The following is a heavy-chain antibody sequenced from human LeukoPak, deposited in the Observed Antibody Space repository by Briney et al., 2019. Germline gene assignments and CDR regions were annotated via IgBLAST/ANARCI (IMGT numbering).Heavy chain of an antibody. CDR3: ARDAESYPVAGSGNYMDV. Sequence: SQTLSLTCAISGDSASSNSAAWNWLRPSPSRCLEWLGRTYYRSKWYNDYAVSVKSRITINPDTSKNQFSLQLNSVTPEDTAVYYCARDAESYPVAGSGNYMDVWGKGTTVTVSS. CDR1: GDSASSNSAA. D-gene: IGHD6-19*01. J-gene: IGHJ6*03. CDR2: TYYRSKWYN. V-gene: IGHV6-1*01.